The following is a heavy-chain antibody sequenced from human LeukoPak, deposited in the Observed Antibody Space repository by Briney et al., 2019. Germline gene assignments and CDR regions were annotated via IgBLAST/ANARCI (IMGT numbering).Heavy chain of an antibody. J-gene: IGHJ4*02. CDR3: ARDLTQNGYYFDY. CDR1: GFTFSSYW. D-gene: IGHD3-16*01. CDR2: INSDGSST. V-gene: IGHV3-74*01. Sequence: GGSLRLSCAASGFTFSSYWMHWVRQAPGKGLVLVSRINSDGSSTTYADSVKGRFTISRDNAKNTLYLQMNSLRAEDTAVYYCARDLTQNGYYFDYWGQGTLVTVSS.